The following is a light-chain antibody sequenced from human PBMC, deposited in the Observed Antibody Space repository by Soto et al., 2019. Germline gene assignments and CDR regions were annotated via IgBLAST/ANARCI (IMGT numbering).Light chain of an antibody. CDR2: EDN. V-gene: IGLV1-51*01. CDR3: GTWDDSLTDMV. Sequence: QSVSTQPPSVSAAPGQKVTISCSGSSSNIGKNYVSWYQPLPGTTPKLHIYEDNKRPSGIPVRFSGAKSATSATLGITGLQAGDEADYYCGTWDDSLTDMVLGGGTKVTVL. CDR1: SSNIGKNY. J-gene: IGLJ2*01.